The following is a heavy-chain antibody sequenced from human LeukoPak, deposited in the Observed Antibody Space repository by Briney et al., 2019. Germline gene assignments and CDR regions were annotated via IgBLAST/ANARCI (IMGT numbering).Heavy chain of an antibody. J-gene: IGHJ4*02. CDR1: GFTFSSYW. V-gene: IGHV3-7*01. CDR2: IKQDGSEK. D-gene: IGHD6-13*01. Sequence: GGSLRLSCAASGFTFSSYWMSWVRQAPGKGLGWVANIKQDGSEKYYVDSVKGRFTISRDKAKNSLYLQMNSLRAEDTAVYYCASRGWSIAAATKPTKVDYWGQGTLVTVSS. CDR3: ASRGWSIAAATKPTKVDY.